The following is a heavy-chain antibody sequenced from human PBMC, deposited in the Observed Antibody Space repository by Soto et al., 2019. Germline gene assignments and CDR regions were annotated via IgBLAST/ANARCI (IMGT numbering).Heavy chain of an antibody. CDR2: IIPILGIA. CDR3: ARNVELQGFDY. D-gene: IGHD1-26*01. Sequence: QVQLVQSGAEVKKTGYSVKVSCKASGGTFSSYTISWVRQAPGQGLEWMGRIIPILGIANYAQKFQGRVTITADKSTSTAYMELSSLRSEDTAVYYCARNVELQGFDYWGQGTLVTVSS. J-gene: IGHJ4*02. CDR1: GGTFSSYT. V-gene: IGHV1-69*02.